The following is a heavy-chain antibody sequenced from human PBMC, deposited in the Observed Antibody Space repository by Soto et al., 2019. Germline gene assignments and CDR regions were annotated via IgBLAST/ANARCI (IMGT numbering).Heavy chain of an antibody. D-gene: IGHD5-12*01. Sequence: QLQLQESGSGVVKTSETLSLTCTVSGASISYGGFSWSWIRQSPGKGLEWIGYISHLENTYLHPSFKSRLTMSIDRTRNQFSRKLSYVTAADMAVYYCARGGGYDSFDYWGQGVLVTVSS. CDR1: GASISYGGFS. CDR3: ARGGGYDSFDY. CDR2: ISHLENT. V-gene: IGHV4-30-2*06. J-gene: IGHJ4*02.